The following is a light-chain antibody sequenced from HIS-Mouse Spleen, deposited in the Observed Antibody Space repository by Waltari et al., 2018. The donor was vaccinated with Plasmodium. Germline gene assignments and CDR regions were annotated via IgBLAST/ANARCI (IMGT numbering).Light chain of an antibody. V-gene: IGLV3-25*03. CDR2: KDS. CDR3: QAADSSGTPNWV. Sequence: SYELTQPPSVSVSPGQTARITCSGDALPKKYAYGYQHKPGQAPVLVIYKDSGRPSGVPERCSGASSGTTVTLTISGVQAEDEADYYCQAADSSGTPNWVFGGGTKLTVL. J-gene: IGLJ3*02. CDR1: ALPKKY.